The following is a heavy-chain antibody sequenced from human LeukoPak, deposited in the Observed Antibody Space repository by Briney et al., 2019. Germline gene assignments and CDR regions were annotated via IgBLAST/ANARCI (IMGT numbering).Heavy chain of an antibody. CDR1: GGSISSGSYY. D-gene: IGHD1-26*01. V-gene: IGHV4-61*02. J-gene: IGHJ3*02. CDR3: ARDRYWELLQGDAFDI. CDR2: IYTSGST. Sequence: SQTLSLTCTVSGGSISSGSYYWSWIRQPAGKGLEWIGRIYTSGSTNYNPSLKSRVTISVDTSKNQFSLKLSSVTAADTAVYYCARDRYWELLQGDAFDIWGQGTMVTVSS.